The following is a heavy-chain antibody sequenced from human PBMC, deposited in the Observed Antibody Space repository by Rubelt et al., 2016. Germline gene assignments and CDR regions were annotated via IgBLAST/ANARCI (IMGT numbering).Heavy chain of an antibody. Sequence: QVTLRESGPALVKPTQTLTLTCTFSGFSLTTSGMCVSWLRQPPGNALEWLAFIDWDDDKYYSTSMRTRLTISKDTSKNQVVLTMTDMDPVDTATYYCARTQTETEPDYWGQGTLVTVSS. J-gene: IGHJ4*02. CDR2: IDWDDDK. V-gene: IGHV2-70*01. CDR1: GFSLTTSGMC. D-gene: IGHD1-1*01. CDR3: ARTQTETEPDY.